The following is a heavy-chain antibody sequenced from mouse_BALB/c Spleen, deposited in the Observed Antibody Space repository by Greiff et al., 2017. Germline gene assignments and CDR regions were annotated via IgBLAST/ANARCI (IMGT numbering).Heavy chain of an antibody. CDR1: GFTFSSYG. CDR3: ARDRDYYGSSPFAY. J-gene: IGHJ3*01. CDR2: INSNGGST. Sequence: EVHLVESGGGLVQPGGSLKLSCAASGFTFSSYGMSWVRQTPDKRLELVATINSNGGSTYYPDSVKGRFTISRDNAKNTLYLQMSSLKSEDTAMYYCARDRDYYGSSPFAYWGQGTLVTVSA. V-gene: IGHV5-6-3*01. D-gene: IGHD1-1*01.